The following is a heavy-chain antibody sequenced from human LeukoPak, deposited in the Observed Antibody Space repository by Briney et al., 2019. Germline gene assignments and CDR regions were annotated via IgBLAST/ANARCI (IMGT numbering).Heavy chain of an antibody. CDR3: AKGDSSIVVGVGMDV. CDR2: ISSSGGST. D-gene: IGHD2-2*01. CDR1: GFTFSSYA. Sequence: GGSLRLSCAASGFTFSSYAMSWVRQAPGKGLEWVSAISSSGGSTYYADSVKGRFTISRDNSKNTLYLQMNSLRAEDTAVYYCAKGDSSIVVGVGMDVWGQGTTVTVSS. V-gene: IGHV3-23*01. J-gene: IGHJ6*02.